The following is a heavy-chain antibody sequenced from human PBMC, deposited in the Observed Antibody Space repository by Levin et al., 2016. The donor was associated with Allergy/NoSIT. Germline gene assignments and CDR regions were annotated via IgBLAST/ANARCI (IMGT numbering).Heavy chain of an antibody. D-gene: IGHD3-22*01. J-gene: IGHJ4*02. CDR1: GYTLTELS. CDR2: FDPEDGET. V-gene: IGHV1-24*01. Sequence: ASVKVSCKVSGYTLTELSMHWVRQAPGKGLEWMGGFDPEDGETIYAQKFQGRVTMTEDTSTDTAYMELSSLRSEDTAVYYCATDLDIYDSSGYYYVYWGQGTLVTVSS. CDR3: ATDLDIYDSSGYYYVY.